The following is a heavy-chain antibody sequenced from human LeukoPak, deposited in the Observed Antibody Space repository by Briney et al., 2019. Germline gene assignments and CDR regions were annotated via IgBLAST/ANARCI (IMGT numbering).Heavy chain of an antibody. V-gene: IGHV5-51*01. CDR1: GYSFTTYW. J-gene: IGHJ4*01. Sequence: GESLKISCKGSGYSFTTYWIGWVRQMPGKGLEWMGIIYPADSDTRYSPSFQGQVTISADKSITTAYLQWSSLKASDTALFYCARLNAGATHFDYWGXGALVTVSS. D-gene: IGHD1-26*01. CDR2: IYPADSDT. CDR3: ARLNAGATHFDY.